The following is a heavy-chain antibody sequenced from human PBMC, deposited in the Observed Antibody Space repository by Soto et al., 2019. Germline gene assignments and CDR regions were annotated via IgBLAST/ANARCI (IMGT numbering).Heavy chain of an antibody. V-gene: IGHV3-15*01. CDR3: STVRNGRELYFNY. J-gene: IGHJ4*02. CDR1: GFTFSYAW. CDR2: IKSKSDGGAT. Sequence: GGSLRLSCAASGFTFSYAWMSWVRQAPGKGLEWVGRIKSKSDGGATDYAAPVKGRFTISRDDSIDTLYLQLNSLKTADTAVYYCSTVRNGRELYFNYWGLGTLVTVSS. D-gene: IGHD1-7*01.